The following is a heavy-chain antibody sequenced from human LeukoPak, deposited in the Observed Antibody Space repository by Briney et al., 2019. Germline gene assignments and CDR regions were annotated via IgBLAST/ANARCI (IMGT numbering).Heavy chain of an antibody. CDR2: VNYSGSI. J-gene: IGHJ5*01. Sequence: SETLSLTCRVYGGSFSGYYWSWIRQPPGKGLEWIGEVNYSGSINYKPSLKSRVIISVDTSKNQSSLKLKSVTAADTAVYYCASYRYGYRGMDSWGQGTQVTVSS. V-gene: IGHV4-34*01. CDR1: GGSFSGYY. D-gene: IGHD5-12*01. CDR3: ASYRYGYRGMDS.